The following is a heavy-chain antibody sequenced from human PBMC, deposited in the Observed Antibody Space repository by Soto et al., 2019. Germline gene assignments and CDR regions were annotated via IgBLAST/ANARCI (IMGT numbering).Heavy chain of an antibody. J-gene: IGHJ4*02. CDR2: ISGSGGST. D-gene: IGHD6-13*01. Sequence: EVQLLESGGGLVQPGGSLRLSCAASGFTFSSYAMSWVRQAPGKGLEWVSAISGSGGSTYYADSVKGRFTISRDNSKNTLYLQMNSLRAEDTAVYYCAKVNRRLVGIAAAGTFDYWGQGTLVTVSS. CDR1: GFTFSSYA. CDR3: AKVNRRLVGIAAAGTFDY. V-gene: IGHV3-23*01.